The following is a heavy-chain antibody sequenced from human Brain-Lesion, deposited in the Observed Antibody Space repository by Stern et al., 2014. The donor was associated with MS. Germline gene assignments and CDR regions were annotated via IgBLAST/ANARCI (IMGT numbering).Heavy chain of an antibody. CDR1: GFSLSPYS. Sequence: DQLVQSGGGLVKRGGSLRLSCAASGFSLSPYSVSWVRQAPGKGLEWVSSISSTTTYIYYVDSVKGRFTISRDNAKNSVFLQMNGLGADDTAVYYCARSYGDAYYRGLDVWGQGTTVTVSS. J-gene: IGHJ6*02. V-gene: IGHV3-21*01. D-gene: IGHD4-17*01. CDR2: ISSTTTYI. CDR3: ARSYGDAYYRGLDV.